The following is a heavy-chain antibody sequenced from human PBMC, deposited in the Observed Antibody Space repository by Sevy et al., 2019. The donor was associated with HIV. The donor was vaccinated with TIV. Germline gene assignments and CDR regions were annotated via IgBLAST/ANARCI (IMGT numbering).Heavy chain of an antibody. J-gene: IGHJ6*02. CDR2: ISWNSGSI. D-gene: IGHD7-27*01. CDR1: GFTFDDYA. V-gene: IGHV3-9*01. Sequence: SLRLSCAASGFTFDDYAMHWVRQAPGKGLEWVSGISWNSGSIGYADSVKGRSTISRDNAKNSLYLQMNSLRAEDTALYYCAKDWGYYYYGMDVWGQGTTVTVSS. CDR3: AKDWGYYYYGMDV.